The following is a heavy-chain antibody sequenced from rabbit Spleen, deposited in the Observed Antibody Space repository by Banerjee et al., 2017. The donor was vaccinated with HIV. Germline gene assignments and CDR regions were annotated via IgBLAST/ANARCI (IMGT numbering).Heavy chain of an antibody. Sequence: QEQLEESGGGLVKPEGSLTLTCKASGFSFSDRDVMCWVRQAPGKGLEWIGIILAGSGSTYYATWVNGRFTISSDNAQNTVFLQMTSLTAADTATYFCARDGTGGNDYGINLWGPGTLVTVS. CDR2: ILAGSGST. V-gene: IGHV1S45*01. D-gene: IGHD2-1*01. CDR3: ARDGTGGNDYGINL. J-gene: IGHJ4*01. CDR1: GFSFSDRDV.